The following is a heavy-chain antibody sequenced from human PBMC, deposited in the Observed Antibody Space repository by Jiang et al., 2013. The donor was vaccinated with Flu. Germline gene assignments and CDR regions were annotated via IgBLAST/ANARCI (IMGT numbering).Heavy chain of an antibody. CDR3: AVCIAATGSEHFQH. D-gene: IGHD6-13*01. J-gene: IGHJ1*01. V-gene: IGHV1-2*06. CDR2: INPNSGGA. Sequence: EWVGRINPNSGGANYAQKFQGRVTMTRDTSISTAYMELSRLTSDDTAVYYCAVCIAATGSEHFQHWGQGTLVTVSS.